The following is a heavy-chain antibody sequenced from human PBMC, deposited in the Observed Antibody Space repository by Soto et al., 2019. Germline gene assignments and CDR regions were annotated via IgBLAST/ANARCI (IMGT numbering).Heavy chain of an antibody. CDR3: ARHEGGYYYYGMDV. D-gene: IGHD3-16*01. J-gene: IGHJ6*02. V-gene: IGHV1-18*01. Sequence: QVQLMQSGAEVKKPGASVKVSCKTSGYTFTSYDISWVRQAPGQGLEWMGWISVYNGNTNYAQTLQGRVTMTTDTSTSTAYMELRSLRSDDTAVYYCARHEGGYYYYGMDVWGQGTTVTVSS. CDR2: ISVYNGNT. CDR1: GYTFTSYD.